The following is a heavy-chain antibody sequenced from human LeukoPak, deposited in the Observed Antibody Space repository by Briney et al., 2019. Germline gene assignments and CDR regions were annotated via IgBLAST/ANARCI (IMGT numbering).Heavy chain of an antibody. D-gene: IGHD2-21*01. CDR3: ARSSSVTIPGYYFDY. CDR1: GFTFSSYE. V-gene: IGHV3-48*03. J-gene: IGHJ4*02. Sequence: PGGSLRLSCAASGFTFSSYEMNWVRQAPGKGLEWVSYISSSGSTIYYADSVKGRFTISRDNAKNSLYLQMNSLRAEDTAVYYCARSSSVTIPGYYFDYWGQGTLVTVSS. CDR2: ISSSGSTI.